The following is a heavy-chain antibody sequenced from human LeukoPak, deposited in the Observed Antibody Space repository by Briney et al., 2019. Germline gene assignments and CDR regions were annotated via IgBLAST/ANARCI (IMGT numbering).Heavy chain of an antibody. V-gene: IGHV3-30*18. CDR1: GFTFSSYG. Sequence: GSLRFSCAASGFTFSSYGMHWVRQAPGKGLEWVAVISYDGSNKYYADSVKGRFTISRDNSKNTLYLQMNSLRAEDTAVYYCAKDRTIVPGAFDIWGQGTMVTVSS. CDR3: AKDRTIVPGAFDI. J-gene: IGHJ3*02. D-gene: IGHD2-2*01. CDR2: ISYDGSNK.